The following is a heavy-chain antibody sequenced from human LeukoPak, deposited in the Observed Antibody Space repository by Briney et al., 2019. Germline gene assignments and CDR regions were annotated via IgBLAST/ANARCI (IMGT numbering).Heavy chain of an antibody. CDR2: IWYDGVNK. CDR1: GFTFSSYG. CDR3: AAFYYSAFFDY. D-gene: IGHD4/OR15-4a*01. J-gene: IGHJ4*02. V-gene: IGHV3-33*03. Sequence: PGRSLRLSCAASGFTFSSYGMHWVRQAPGKGLEWVTAIWYDGVNKYYADSVKGRFTISRDNSKNSLYLQMNSLRAEDTAMYYCAAFYYSAFFDYWGLGTLVTVSS.